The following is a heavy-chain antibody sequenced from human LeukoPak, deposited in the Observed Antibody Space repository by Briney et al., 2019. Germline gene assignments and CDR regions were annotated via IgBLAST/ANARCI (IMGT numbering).Heavy chain of an antibody. J-gene: IGHJ4*02. CDR3: ARIRGGNSWHYYFDY. Sequence: ASVKVSCKASGGTFSSYAISWVRQAPGQGLEWMGRIIPIFGTANYAQKFQGRVTITTDESTSTAYMELSSLRSEDTAVYYCARIRGGNSWHYYFDYWGQGTLVTVSP. CDR2: IIPIFGTA. D-gene: IGHD4-23*01. V-gene: IGHV1-69*05. CDR1: GGTFSSYA.